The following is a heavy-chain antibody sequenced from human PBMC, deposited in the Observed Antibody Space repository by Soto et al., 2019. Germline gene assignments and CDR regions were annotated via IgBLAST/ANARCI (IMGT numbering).Heavy chain of an antibody. V-gene: IGHV1-3*01. D-gene: IGHD6-19*01. CDR2: INAGNGNT. CDR1: GYTFTSYA. Sequence: ASVKVSCKASGYTFTSYAMHWVRQAPGQRLEWMGWINAGNGNTKYSQKFQGRVTITRDTSASTAYMELSSLRADDTAVYYCARGYSSGWAPDYWGQGTLVTVSS. J-gene: IGHJ4*02. CDR3: ARGYSSGWAPDY.